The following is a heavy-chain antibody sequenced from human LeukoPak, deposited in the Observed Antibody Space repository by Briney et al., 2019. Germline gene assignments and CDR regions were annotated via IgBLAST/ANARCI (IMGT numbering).Heavy chain of an antibody. CDR2: IYPDDSNI. V-gene: IGHV5-51*01. CDR3: ARFGGATFAQAFFDF. D-gene: IGHD4-23*01. J-gene: IGHJ4*02. Sequence: GESLKISCKGSGYDFFGYWIAWVRQIPGKGLEWVGIIYPDDSNIKYSPAFQGQVTISAVKSLSTSYLQWDSLKASDSAMYYCARFGGATFAQAFFDFWGQGTLVTVSS. CDR1: GYDFFGYW.